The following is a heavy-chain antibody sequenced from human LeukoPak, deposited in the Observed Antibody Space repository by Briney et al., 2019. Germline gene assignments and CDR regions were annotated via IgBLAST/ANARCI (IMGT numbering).Heavy chain of an antibody. J-gene: IGHJ2*01. CDR1: GFTFSSYY. D-gene: IGHD7-27*01. V-gene: IGHV3-74*01. Sequence: GGSLRLSCTASGFTFSSYYINWVRQAPGKGLVWVSRINTDGNATRYADSVKGRFTISRDNAKNRLYLQMNSLRAEDTAVYYCVTWGWGEVRYFDLWGRGTLVTVSS. CDR3: VTWGWGEVRYFDL. CDR2: INTDGNAT.